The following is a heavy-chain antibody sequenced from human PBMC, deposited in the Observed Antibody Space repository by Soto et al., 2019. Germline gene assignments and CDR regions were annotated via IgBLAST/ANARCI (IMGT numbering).Heavy chain of an antibody. D-gene: IGHD3-22*01. CDR1: GYTSTSYY. CDR2: INPSGGST. V-gene: IGHV1-46*01. J-gene: IGHJ3*02. Sequence: ASVKVSCKASGYTSTSYYMHWVRQAPGQGLEWMGIINPSGGSTSYAQKFQGRVTMTRDTSTSTVYMELSSLRSEDTAVYYCARVPYDSSGWDALDIWGRGTMVTVSS. CDR3: ARVPYDSSGWDALDI.